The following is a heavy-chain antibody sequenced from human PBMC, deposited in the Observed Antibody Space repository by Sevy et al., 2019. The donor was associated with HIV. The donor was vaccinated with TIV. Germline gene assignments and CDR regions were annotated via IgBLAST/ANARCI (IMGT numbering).Heavy chain of an antibody. CDR3: ARDRDYDSSGDYYGMDV. V-gene: IGHV3-48*02. CDR1: GFTFSSSS. CDR2: ISSSSSTI. J-gene: IGHJ6*02. Sequence: GGSLRLSCAASGFTFSSSSMNWVSQAPGKGLAWISYISSSSSTIYYAESVKGIFTISRDNAKNSLYLQMNSLRDEDTAVYYCARDRDYDSSGDYYGMDVWGQGTTVTVSS. D-gene: IGHD3-22*01.